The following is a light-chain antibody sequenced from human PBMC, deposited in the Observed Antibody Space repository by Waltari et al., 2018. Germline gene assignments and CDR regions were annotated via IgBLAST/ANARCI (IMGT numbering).Light chain of an antibody. J-gene: IGKJ1*01. V-gene: IGKV1-39*01. CDR1: QSISSY. CDR2: AAS. CDR3: QQSYSTPRT. Sequence: DIQMTQSPSSLSASEGDRVTIPCRSSQSISSYLNWYPQKPGKAPKLLIYAASSLQSGVPSRFSCSGSGTDFTLTISSLQPEDFATYYCQQSYSTPRTFGQGTKVEIK.